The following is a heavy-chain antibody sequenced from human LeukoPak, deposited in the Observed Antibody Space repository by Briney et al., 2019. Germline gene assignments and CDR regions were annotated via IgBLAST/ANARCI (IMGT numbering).Heavy chain of an antibody. CDR3: AKDLSQVLQFDY. CDR1: GFTFDDYA. CDR2: ISGSGGST. Sequence: PGGSLRLSCAASGFTFDDYAMRWVRQAPGKGLEWVSAISGSGGSTYYADSVKGRFTISRDNSKNTLYLQMNSLRAEDTAVYYCAKDLSQVLQFDYWGQGTLVTVSS. J-gene: IGHJ4*02. D-gene: IGHD1-1*01. V-gene: IGHV3-23*01.